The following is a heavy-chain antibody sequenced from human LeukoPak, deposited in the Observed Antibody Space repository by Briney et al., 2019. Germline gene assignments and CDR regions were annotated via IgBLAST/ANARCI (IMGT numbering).Heavy chain of an antibody. V-gene: IGHV3-7*01. D-gene: IGHD3-3*01. CDR2: IKQDGHEK. Sequence: GWSLRLPCAAAGFIFSSYWMSWVRQAPGKGLEWEANIKQDGHEKYYVGSVKGRFTISRDNAKNSLFLQMNSLRAEDTALYYCARHVRFEGVDYWGLGTL. J-gene: IGHJ4*02. CDR3: ARHVRFEGVDY. CDR1: GFIFSSYW.